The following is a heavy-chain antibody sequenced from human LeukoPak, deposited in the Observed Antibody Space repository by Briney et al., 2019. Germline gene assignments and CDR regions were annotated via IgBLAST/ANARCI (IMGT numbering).Heavy chain of an antibody. J-gene: IGHJ4*02. CDR3: TSRALGYCSGGSCGRDHQTIDY. D-gene: IGHD2-15*01. Sequence: GGSLRLSCAASGFTFSGSAMHWVRQASGKGLEWVGRIRSKANSYATAYAASVKGRFTISRDDSKNTAYLQMNSLKTEDTAVYYCTSRALGYCSGGSCGRDHQTIDYWGQGTLVTVSS. CDR2: IRSKANSYAT. V-gene: IGHV3-73*01. CDR1: GFTFSGSA.